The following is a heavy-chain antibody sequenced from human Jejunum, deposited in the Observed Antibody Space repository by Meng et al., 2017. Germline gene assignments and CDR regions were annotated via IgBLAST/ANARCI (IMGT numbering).Heavy chain of an antibody. J-gene: IGHJ4*02. CDR1: GVSTTAPFY. Sequence: QVQLPESGPGLVKPSGTLSLTCTVSGVSTTAPFYWTWIRQAPGKGLEWIGEVWPSGATYYNPSLSSRITISIDTSNNQFSLEVAFLTAADTAVYYCARAIRERYFDSWGQGTLVTVSS. CDR2: VWPSGAT. V-gene: IGHV4-4*02. D-gene: IGHD1-14*01. CDR3: ARAIRERYFDS.